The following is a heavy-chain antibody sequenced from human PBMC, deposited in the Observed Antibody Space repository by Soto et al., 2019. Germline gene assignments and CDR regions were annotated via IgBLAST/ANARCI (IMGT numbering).Heavy chain of an antibody. V-gene: IGHV3-7*01. J-gene: IGHJ6*02. CDR3: ARESWLWNYYYGMDV. Sequence: EVQLVESGGGLVQPGGSLRLSCAASGFTFSSYWMSWVRQAPGKGLEWVANIKQDGSEKYYVDSVKGRFTISRDNAKNPLSLQMDSLRAVDTAVYYCARESWLWNYYYGMDVWGQGTTVTVSS. CDR1: GFTFSSYW. D-gene: IGHD5-18*01. CDR2: IKQDGSEK.